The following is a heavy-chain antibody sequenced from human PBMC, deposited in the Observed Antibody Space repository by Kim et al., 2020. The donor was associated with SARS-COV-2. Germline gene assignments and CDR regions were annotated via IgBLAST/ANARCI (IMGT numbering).Heavy chain of an antibody. CDR1: GYTFTSYA. CDR3: ARDPLGSGYPTGYYYYYYGMDV. V-gene: IGHV1-3*01. D-gene: IGHD3-22*01. Sequence: ASVKVSCKASGYTFTSYAMHWVRQAPGQRLEWMGWINAGNSNTKYSQKFQGRVTITRDTSASTAYMELSSLRSEDTAVYYCARDPLGSGYPTGYYYYYYGMDVWGQGTTVTVSS. J-gene: IGHJ6*02. CDR2: INAGNSNT.